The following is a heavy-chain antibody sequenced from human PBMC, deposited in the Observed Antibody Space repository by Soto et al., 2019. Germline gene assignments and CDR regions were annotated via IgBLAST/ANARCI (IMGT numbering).Heavy chain of an antibody. CDR2: INPNSGDT. J-gene: IGHJ3*02. CDR1: GYTFTGYY. CDR3: ARGGGIAARPDAFDI. D-gene: IGHD6-6*01. Sequence: ASVKVSCKASGYTFTGYYMHWVRQAPGQGLEWMGWINPNSGDTNYAQKFQGWVTMTRDTSISTAYMELSRLRSDDTAVYYCARGGGIAARPDAFDIWGQGTMVTVSS. V-gene: IGHV1-2*04.